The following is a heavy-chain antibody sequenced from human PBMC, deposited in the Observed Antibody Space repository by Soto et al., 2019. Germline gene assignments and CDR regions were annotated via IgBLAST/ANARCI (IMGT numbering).Heavy chain of an antibody. CDR1: GGSISSYY. J-gene: IGHJ6*02. Sequence: SETLSLTCTVSGGSISSYYWSWIRQPPGKGLEWIGYIYYSGSTNYNPSLKSRVTISVDTSKNQFSLKLSSVTAADTAVYYCAIVTAYDPYYYGMDVWGQGTTVTVSS. CDR2: IYYSGST. D-gene: IGHD3-3*01. V-gene: IGHV4-59*01. CDR3: AIVTAYDPYYYGMDV.